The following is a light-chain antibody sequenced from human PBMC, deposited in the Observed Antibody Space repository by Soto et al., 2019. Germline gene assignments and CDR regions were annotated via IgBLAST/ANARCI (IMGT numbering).Light chain of an antibody. CDR2: DVS. Sequence: QSVLTQPRSVSGSPGPSVAISCTGTSSDVGGYNFVSWYQQHPGKAPKLIIYDVSKRPSGVPDRFSGSKSGNTASLTLSGLQAEDEADYYCCSYAGSYTLWVFGGGTKLTVL. J-gene: IGLJ3*02. CDR3: CSYAGSYTLWV. CDR1: SSDVGGYNF. V-gene: IGLV2-11*01.